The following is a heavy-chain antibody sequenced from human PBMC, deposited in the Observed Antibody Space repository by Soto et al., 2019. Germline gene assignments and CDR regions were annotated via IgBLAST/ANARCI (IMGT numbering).Heavy chain of an antibody. D-gene: IGHD6-19*01. CDR2: INHSGST. CDR3: ARVRGLVKTYNWFDP. V-gene: IGHV4-34*01. CDR1: GGSFSGYY. J-gene: IGHJ5*02. Sequence: QVQLQQWGAGLLKPSETLSLTCAVYGGSFSGYYWSWIRQPPGKGLEWIGEINHSGSTNYNPSLKSRVTISVDTSKNQFSLKLSSVTAADTAVYYCARVRGLVKTYNWFDPWGQGTLVTVSS.